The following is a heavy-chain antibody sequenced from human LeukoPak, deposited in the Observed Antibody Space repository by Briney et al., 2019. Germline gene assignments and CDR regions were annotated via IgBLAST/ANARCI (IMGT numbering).Heavy chain of an antibody. V-gene: IGHV4-39*07. CDR2: IYYSGSA. CDR3: ARQGEGLNWFDP. D-gene: IGHD3-10*01. J-gene: IGHJ5*02. Sequence: PSETLSLTCTVSDGSINTSGYSWGWIRQPPGKGLEWIGNIYYSGSANYNSSLKSRVTISVDTSKNQFSLKLSSVTAADTAVYYCARQGEGLNWFDPWGQGTLVTVSS. CDR1: DGSINTSGYS.